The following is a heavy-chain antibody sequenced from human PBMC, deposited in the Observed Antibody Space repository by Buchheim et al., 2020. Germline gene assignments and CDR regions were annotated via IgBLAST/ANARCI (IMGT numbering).Heavy chain of an antibody. V-gene: IGHV4-34*01. CDR1: GGSFSGYY. CDR2: INHSGST. J-gene: IGHJ6*02. Sequence: QVQLQQWGAGLLKPSETLSLTCAVYGGSFSGYYWSWIRQPPGKGLEWIGEINHSGSTNYNPSLKSRVTISVDTSKNQFSLKLTSVTAADTAVYYCARGRCSSTSCYYYGMDVWGQGTT. D-gene: IGHD2-2*01. CDR3: ARGRCSSTSCYYYGMDV.